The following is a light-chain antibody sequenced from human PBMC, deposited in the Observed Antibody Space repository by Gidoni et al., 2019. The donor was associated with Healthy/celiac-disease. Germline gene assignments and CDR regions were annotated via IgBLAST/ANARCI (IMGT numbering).Light chain of an antibody. CDR2: GAS. CDR1: QSVSSSY. V-gene: IGKV3-20*01. Sequence: EIVLTQSPGTLSLSPGERATLSCRASQSVSSSYLAWYQQKPGQAPRLLIYGASSRATGIPDRFSGSGSGTDFTLTISRLVPEDFAVYYCQQYGSSPFTFXPXTKVDIK. CDR3: QQYGSSPFT. J-gene: IGKJ3*01.